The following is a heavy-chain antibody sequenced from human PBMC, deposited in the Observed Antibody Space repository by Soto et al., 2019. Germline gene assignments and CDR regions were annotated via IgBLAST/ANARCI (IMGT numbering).Heavy chain of an antibody. CDR3: ARDSSGYYYDLGREYFDH. V-gene: IGHV4-31*03. Sequence: QVQLQESAPGLVKPSQTLSRNCTVSGGSISSGGYYWSWIRQHPGEGLEWIGYIYYSGSTYYNPCLNSRVTISVDTSKNHFSLKLSSVTAADTAVYYCARDSSGYYYDLGREYFDHWGQGSLVTVFS. J-gene: IGHJ4*02. CDR1: GGSISSGGYY. CDR2: IYYSGST. D-gene: IGHD3-22*01.